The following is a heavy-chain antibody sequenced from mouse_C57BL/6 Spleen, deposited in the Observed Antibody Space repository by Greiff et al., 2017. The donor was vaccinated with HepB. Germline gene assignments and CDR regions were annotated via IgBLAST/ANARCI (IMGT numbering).Heavy chain of an antibody. D-gene: IGHD2-4*01. CDR2: ISSGGSYT. CDR1: GFTFSSYG. CDR3: ASGGLRRYFDY. J-gene: IGHJ2*01. Sequence: VQLKESGGDLVKPGGSLKLSCAASGFTFSSYGMSWVRQTPDKRLEWVATISSGGSYTYYPDSVKGRFTISRDNAKNTLYLQMSSLKSEDTAMYYCASGGLRRYFDYWGQGTTLTVSS. V-gene: IGHV5-6*01.